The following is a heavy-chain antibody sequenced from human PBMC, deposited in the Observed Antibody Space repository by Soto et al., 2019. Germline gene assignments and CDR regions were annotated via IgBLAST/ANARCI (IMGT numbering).Heavy chain of an antibody. CDR3: AKGGSSGWYFDY. Sequence: EVQLVESGGGLVQPGRSLRLSCAASGLTFDDYAMHWVRQAPGKGLEWVSGISWNSGSIGYADSVKGRFTISRDNAKNSLYLQMNSLRAEDTALYYCAKGGSSGWYFDYWGQGTLVTVSS. V-gene: IGHV3-9*01. CDR2: ISWNSGSI. D-gene: IGHD6-19*01. CDR1: GLTFDDYA. J-gene: IGHJ4*02.